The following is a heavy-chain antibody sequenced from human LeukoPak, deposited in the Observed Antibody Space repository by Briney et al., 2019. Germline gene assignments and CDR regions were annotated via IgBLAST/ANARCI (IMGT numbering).Heavy chain of an antibody. V-gene: IGHV4-4*07. CDR2: IYTSGST. CDR1: GGSFSSSY. Sequence: SETLPLTCTVSGGSFSSSYWSWIRQPAGKGLEWIGRIYTSGSTNFNPSLKSRVTISIDKSKNQISLKLNSVTAADTAVYYCARGYSGNYLRFDPWGQGTLVTVSS. CDR3: ARGYSGNYLRFDP. J-gene: IGHJ5*02. D-gene: IGHD1-26*01.